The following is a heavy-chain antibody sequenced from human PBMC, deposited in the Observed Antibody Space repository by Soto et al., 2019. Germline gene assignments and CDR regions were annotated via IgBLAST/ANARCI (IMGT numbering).Heavy chain of an antibody. CDR1: GGSFSGYY. CDR3: ARVRSYGGGLDY. CDR2: INHSGST. J-gene: IGHJ4*02. V-gene: IGHV4-34*01. Sequence: ETLSLTCAVYGGSFSGYYWSWIRQPPGKGLEWIGEINHSGSTNYNPSLKSRVTISVDTSKNQFSLKLSSVTAADTAVYYCARVRSYGGGLDYWGQGTLVTVSS. D-gene: IGHD5-18*01.